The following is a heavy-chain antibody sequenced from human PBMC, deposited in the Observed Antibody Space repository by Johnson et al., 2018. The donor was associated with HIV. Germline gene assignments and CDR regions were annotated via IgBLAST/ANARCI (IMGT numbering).Heavy chain of an antibody. Sequence: QVQLVESGGGVVQPGRSLRLSCAASGFTFSNYGMHWVRQAPGKGLEWVSGINWNGGSTYYANSVKGRFTISRDNSKNTLYLQMDSLRAEDTAVYFCARAASQQQLKVPFDIWGQGTMVTVSS. CDR1: GFTFSNYG. CDR3: ARAASQQQLKVPFDI. CDR2: INWNGGST. D-gene: IGHD6-13*01. V-gene: IGHV3-NL1*01. J-gene: IGHJ3*02.